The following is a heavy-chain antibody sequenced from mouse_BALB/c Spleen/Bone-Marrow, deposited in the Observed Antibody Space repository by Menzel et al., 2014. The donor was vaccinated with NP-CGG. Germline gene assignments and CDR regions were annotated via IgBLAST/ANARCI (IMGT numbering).Heavy chain of an antibody. CDR3: ARHGYYGSRAMDY. CDR1: GFTFSSYT. J-gene: IGHJ4*01. CDR2: ISNGGGST. Sequence: EVMLVESGGGLVQPGGSLKLSCAASGFTFSSYTMSWVRQTPEKRLERVAYISNGGGSTYYPDTVKGRFTISRDNAKNTLYLQMSSLKSEDTAMYYCARHGYYGSRAMDYWGQGTSVTVSS. D-gene: IGHD1-1*01. V-gene: IGHV5-12-2*01.